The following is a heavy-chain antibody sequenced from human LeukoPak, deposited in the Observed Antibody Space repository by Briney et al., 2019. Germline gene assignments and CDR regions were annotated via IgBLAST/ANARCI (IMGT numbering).Heavy chain of an antibody. V-gene: IGHV4-61*02. J-gene: IGHJ4*02. CDR1: GGSISSGGYY. D-gene: IGHD6-19*01. Sequence: PSETLSLTCTVSGGSISSGGYYWSWIRQPAGKGLEWIGRIYPSGSTNYNPSLESRVTISVDTSNNQFSLKVTSVTAADTAVYYCARVKKSSGWYGEADRYYFDYWGQGTLVTVSS. CDR3: ARVKKSSGWYGEADRYYFDY. CDR2: IYPSGST.